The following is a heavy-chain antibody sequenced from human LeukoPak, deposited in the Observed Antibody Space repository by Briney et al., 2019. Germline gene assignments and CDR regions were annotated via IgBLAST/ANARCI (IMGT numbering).Heavy chain of an antibody. CDR1: GGSISSSSYF. Sequence: SETLSLTCTVFGGSISSSSYFWGWIRQPAGKGLEWIGSISHSGSTYYDPSLKSRITISFDTSKNQFSLKVRSVTAADTAVYYCARRITGTTSDSFDYWGQGILVTVSS. CDR3: ARRITGTTSDSFDY. V-gene: IGHV4-39*01. J-gene: IGHJ4*02. CDR2: ISHSGST. D-gene: IGHD1-20*01.